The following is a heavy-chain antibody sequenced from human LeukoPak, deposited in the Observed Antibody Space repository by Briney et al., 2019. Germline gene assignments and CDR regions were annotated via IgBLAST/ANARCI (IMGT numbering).Heavy chain of an antibody. J-gene: IGHJ4*02. CDR2: IYTSGST. Sequence: PSQTLSLTCTVSGGSISSGSYYWSWIRQPAGKGLEWIGRIYTSGSTNYNPSLKSRVTISVDTSKNQFSLKLSSVTAADTAVYYCARLPHLDYGDYSSDYWGQGTLVTVSS. CDR3: ARLPHLDYGDYSSDY. CDR1: GGSISSGSYY. D-gene: IGHD4-17*01. V-gene: IGHV4-61*02.